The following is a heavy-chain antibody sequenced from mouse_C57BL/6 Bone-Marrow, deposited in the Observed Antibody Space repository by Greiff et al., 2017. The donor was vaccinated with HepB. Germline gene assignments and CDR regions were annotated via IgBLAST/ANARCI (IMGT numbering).Heavy chain of an antibody. CDR3: AKVYDGYYGYAMDY. D-gene: IGHD2-3*01. J-gene: IGHJ4*01. CDR1: GFSLTSYG. Sequence: VKLQESGPGLVQPSQSLSITCTVSGFSLTSYGVHWVRQSPGKGLEWLGVIWRGGSTDYNAAFMSRLSITKDNSKSQVFFKMNSLQADDTAIYYCAKVYDGYYGYAMDYWGQGTSVTVSS. V-gene: IGHV2-5*01. CDR2: IWRGGST.